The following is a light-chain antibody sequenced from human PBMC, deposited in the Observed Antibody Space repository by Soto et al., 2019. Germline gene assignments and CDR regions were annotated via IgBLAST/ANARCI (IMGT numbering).Light chain of an antibody. Sequence: QTVVTQEPSLTVSPGGTVTLTCGSNTGAVTTDHYPYWFQQKPGQAPRTLIWDTSNKHSWTPARFSGSLLGGQAALTLSGAQPEDEAEYSCLLSYTGTWVFGGGTKVNV. J-gene: IGLJ3*02. CDR3: LLSYTGTWV. CDR1: TGAVTTDHY. V-gene: IGLV7-46*01. CDR2: DTS.